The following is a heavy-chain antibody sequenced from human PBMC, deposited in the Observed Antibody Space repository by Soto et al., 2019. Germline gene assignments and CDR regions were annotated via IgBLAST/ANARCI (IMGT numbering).Heavy chain of an antibody. J-gene: IGHJ4*02. CDR2: IYHSGST. V-gene: IGHV4-4*02. Sequence: SETLSLTCAVSSGSISSSNWWSWVRQPPGKGLEWIGEIYHSGSTNYNPSLKSRVTISVDKSKNQFSLKLSSVTAADTAVYYCARETAVAGQTYYFDYWGQGTLVTVSS. CDR1: SGSISSSNW. D-gene: IGHD6-19*01. CDR3: ARETAVAGQTYYFDY.